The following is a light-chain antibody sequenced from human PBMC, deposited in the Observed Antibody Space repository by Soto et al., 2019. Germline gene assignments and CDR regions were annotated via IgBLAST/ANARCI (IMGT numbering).Light chain of an antibody. J-gene: IGLJ2*01. CDR2: DVS. CDR1: SSVVGGYNY. CDR3: SSYTSNSTRL. V-gene: IGLV2-14*01. Sequence: QSVLTQPASVSGSPGQSIAISCTGTSSVVGGYNYVSWYQQHPGKAPKLMIYDVSNRPSGVSNRFSGSKSGNTASLTISGLQPEDEADYYCSSYTSNSTRLFGGGTKVTVL.